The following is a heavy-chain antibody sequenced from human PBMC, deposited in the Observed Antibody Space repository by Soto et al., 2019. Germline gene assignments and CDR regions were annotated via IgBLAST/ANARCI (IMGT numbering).Heavy chain of an antibody. Sequence: EVQLLESGGGLVQPGGSLRLSCAASGFTFSSYAMSWVRQAPGKGLEWVSAISGSGGSTYYADSVKGRFTISRDNSKNTLYLQMNSRRAEDTAVYYCGGGRYCSGGSCSGWFDPWGQGTLVSVSS. CDR1: GFTFSSYA. J-gene: IGHJ5*02. V-gene: IGHV3-23*01. D-gene: IGHD2-15*01. CDR3: GGGRYCSGGSCSGWFDP. CDR2: ISGSGGST.